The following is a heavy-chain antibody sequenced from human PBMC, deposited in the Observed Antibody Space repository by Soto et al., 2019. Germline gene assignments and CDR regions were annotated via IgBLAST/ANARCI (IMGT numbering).Heavy chain of an antibody. J-gene: IGHJ4*02. CDR3: ARDYYGSGSYYQVVILDY. D-gene: IGHD3-10*01. CDR2: IKQDGSEK. Sequence: GGSLRLSCAASGFTFSSYWMSWVRQAPGKGLGWVANIKQDGSEKYYVDSVKGRFTISRDNAKNSLYLQMNSLRAEDTAVYYCARDYYGSGSYYQVVILDYWGQGTLVTVSS. CDR1: GFTFSSYW. V-gene: IGHV3-7*01.